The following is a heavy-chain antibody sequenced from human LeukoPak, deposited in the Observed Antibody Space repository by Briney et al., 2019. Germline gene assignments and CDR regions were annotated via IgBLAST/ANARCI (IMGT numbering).Heavy chain of an antibody. V-gene: IGHV4-38-2*02. CDR2: IYHSGST. CDR1: GGSISSYY. D-gene: IGHD2-8*01. Sequence: SETLSLTCTVSGGSISSYYWSWIRQPPGKGLEWIGSIYHSGSTYYNPSLKSRVTISVDTSKNQFSLKLSSVTAADTAVYYCAREGGMTNGDYWGQGTLVTVSS. J-gene: IGHJ4*02. CDR3: AREGGMTNGDY.